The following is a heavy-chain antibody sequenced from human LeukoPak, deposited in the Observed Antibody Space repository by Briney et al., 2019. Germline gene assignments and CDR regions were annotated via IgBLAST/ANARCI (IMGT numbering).Heavy chain of an antibody. J-gene: IGHJ4*02. V-gene: IGHV4-59*08. D-gene: IGHD5-24*01. CDR3: ARLRFGYNFSPFDF. Sequence: ASETLSLTCTVSGAPLNNYYWNWVRQPPGKELEWIGNIDNSGSTRYNPSLQSRVTISVDTSNNQFSLKLSSVTAADTAVYYCARLRFGYNFSPFDFGGQGTLVSV. CDR1: GAPLNNYY. CDR2: IDNSGST.